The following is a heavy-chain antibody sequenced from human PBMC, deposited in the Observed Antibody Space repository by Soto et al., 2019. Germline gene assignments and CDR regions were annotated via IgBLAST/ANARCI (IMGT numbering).Heavy chain of an antibody. J-gene: IGHJ6*02. V-gene: IGHV1-18*01. CDR1: GYTFTSYG. Sequence: GASVKVSCKASGYTFTSYGISWVRQAPGQGSEWMGWISAYNGNTNYAQKLQGRVTMTTDTSTSTAYMELRSLRSDDTAVYYCARDESPHSMTTVAYYYYYGMDVWGQGTTVTVSS. CDR3: ARDESPHSMTTVAYYYYYGMDV. D-gene: IGHD4-17*01. CDR2: ISAYNGNT.